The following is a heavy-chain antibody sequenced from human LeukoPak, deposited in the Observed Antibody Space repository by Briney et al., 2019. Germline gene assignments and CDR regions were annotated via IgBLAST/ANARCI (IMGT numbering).Heavy chain of an antibody. CDR3: ATGTYDFWSGTSLSNYYYGMDV. J-gene: IGHJ6*02. CDR2: FDPEDGET. CDR1: GYTLTELS. V-gene: IGHV1-24*01. D-gene: IGHD3-3*01. Sequence: ASVKVSCKVSGYTLTELSMHWVRQAPGKGLEWMGGFDPEDGETIYAQKFQGRVTMTEDTSTDTAYMELSSLRSEDTAVYYCATGTYDFWSGTSLSNYYYGMDVWGQGTAVTVSS.